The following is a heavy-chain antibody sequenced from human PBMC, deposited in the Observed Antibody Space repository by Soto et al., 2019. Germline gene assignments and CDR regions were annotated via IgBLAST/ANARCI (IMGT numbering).Heavy chain of an antibody. D-gene: IGHD5-18*01. CDR2: ISGSGGST. V-gene: IGHV3-23*01. Sequence: AGGSLRLSCAASGFTFSSYAMNWVRQAPGKGLEWVSTISGSGGSTYYADSVKGRFTISRDSSKNTLYLQMSSLRAEDTAAYYCVLGYKYGPQAFGIWGQGTKVTVSS. J-gene: IGHJ3*02. CDR1: GFTFSSYA. CDR3: VLGYKYGPQAFGI.